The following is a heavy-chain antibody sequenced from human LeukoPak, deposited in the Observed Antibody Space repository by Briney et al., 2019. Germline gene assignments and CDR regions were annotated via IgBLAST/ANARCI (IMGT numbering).Heavy chain of an antibody. V-gene: IGHV3-23*01. CDR3: AKGPENWNDGYYFDY. J-gene: IGHJ4*02. Sequence: GGSLRLSCAASGFTFSSYAMSWVRQAPGKGLEWVSAISGSGGSAYYADSVKGRFTISRDNSKNTLYLQMSSLRAEDTAVYYCAKGPENWNDGYYFDYWGQGTLVTVSS. CDR2: ISGSGGSA. D-gene: IGHD1-1*01. CDR1: GFTFSSYA.